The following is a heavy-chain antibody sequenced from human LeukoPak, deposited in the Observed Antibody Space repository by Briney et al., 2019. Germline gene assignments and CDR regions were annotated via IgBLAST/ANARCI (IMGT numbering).Heavy chain of an antibody. J-gene: IGHJ3*01. V-gene: IGHV4-59*01. CDR3: ARISSSNWYNERGAFDV. Sequence: SETLSLTCTVSGDSISSYYWSWIRQPPGKGLEWIGYIYYSGSTNYSPSLKSRVTISVDTSKNQFSLKLRSVTAADTAVYYCARISSSNWYNERGAFDVWGQGTMVTVSS. CDR2: IYYSGST. D-gene: IGHD6-13*01. CDR1: GDSISSYY.